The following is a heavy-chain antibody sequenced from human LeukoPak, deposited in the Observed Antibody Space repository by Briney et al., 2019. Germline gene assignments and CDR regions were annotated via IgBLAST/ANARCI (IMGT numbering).Heavy chain of an antibody. CDR3: TRGARRSASGDYFDY. CDR1: GYTFTTYY. V-gene: IGHV1-46*01. Sequence: ASVKVSCKASGYTFTTYYMHWVRQAPGQGLEWMGIINPNGGSTSYAQKFQGRVTMTRDMSTSTVYMELSSLRSEDTDVYYCTRGARRSASGDYFDYWGQGTLVTVSS. CDR2: INPNGGST. J-gene: IGHJ4*02. D-gene: IGHD6-25*01.